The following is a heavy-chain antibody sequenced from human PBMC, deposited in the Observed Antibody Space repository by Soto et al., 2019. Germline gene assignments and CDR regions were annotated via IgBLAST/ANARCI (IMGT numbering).Heavy chain of an antibody. CDR2: ISSNGGST. J-gene: IGHJ4*02. CDR3: VKDRGSSSSPY. D-gene: IGHD6-6*01. V-gene: IGHV3-64D*08. Sequence: GGSLRVSCSASGFTFSSYAMHWVRQAPGKGLEYVSAISSNGGSTYYADSVKGRFTISRDNSKNTLYLQMSSLRAEDTAVYYCVKDRGSSSSPYWGQGTLVTVSS. CDR1: GFTFSSYA.